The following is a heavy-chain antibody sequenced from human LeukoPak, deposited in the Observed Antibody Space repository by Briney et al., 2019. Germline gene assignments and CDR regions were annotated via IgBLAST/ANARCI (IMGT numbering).Heavy chain of an antibody. V-gene: IGHV3-48*04. CDR1: GVIFSSLS. CDR3: ASQSSGSSTRAPDF. Sequence: GGSLRLSCETSGVIFSSLSLNWVRQPLGKGLEWLSYISASSRTTYYADSVKGRFIVSRDNARNSLFLQMDSLRADDTALYYCASQSSGSSTRAPDFWGQGTVVTVSS. J-gene: IGHJ4*02. CDR2: ISASSRTT. D-gene: IGHD1-26*01.